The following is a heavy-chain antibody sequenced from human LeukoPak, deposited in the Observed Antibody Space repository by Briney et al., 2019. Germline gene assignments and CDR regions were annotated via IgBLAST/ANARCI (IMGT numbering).Heavy chain of an antibody. D-gene: IGHD3-3*01. CDR2: INTNTGNP. CDR3: ARFVVKERLEWIDNWFDP. V-gene: IGHV7-4-1*02. J-gene: IGHJ5*02. CDR1: GYTFTSYA. Sequence: ASVKVSCKASGYTFTSYAMNGVRQAPGQGLEWMGWINTNTGNPTYAQGFTGRFVFSLDTSVSTAYLQISSLKAEDTAVYYCARFVVKERLEWIDNWFDPWGQGTLVTVSS.